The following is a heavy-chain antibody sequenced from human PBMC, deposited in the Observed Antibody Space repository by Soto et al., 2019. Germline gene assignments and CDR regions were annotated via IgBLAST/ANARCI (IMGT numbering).Heavy chain of an antibody. V-gene: IGHV3-23*01. D-gene: IGHD4-17*01. CDR3: AKSRQGYGAYDFDY. Sequence: PGGSLRLSCAASGFTFSSYDISWVRQAPGKGLQWVAAISGSGGITYYADSVKGRFTISRDNSKNTLYLQMNSLRVEDTAVYYCAKSRQGYGAYDFDYWGQGALVTVSS. CDR2: ISGSGGIT. CDR1: GFTFSSYD. J-gene: IGHJ4*02.